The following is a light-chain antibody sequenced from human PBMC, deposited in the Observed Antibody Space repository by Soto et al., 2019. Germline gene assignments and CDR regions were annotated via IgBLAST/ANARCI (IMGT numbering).Light chain of an antibody. V-gene: IGKV3-11*01. J-gene: IGKJ1*01. CDR2: DTS. Sequence: EIVLTQSPATLSSSPGERATLSCRASQTVSSKLAWYQHKPGQAPRLLIYDTSNRATGIPARFSGSGSGTDFTLTISSLEPEDFAVYYCHQRKSWPRTFGQGT. CDR3: HQRKSWPRT. CDR1: QTVSSK.